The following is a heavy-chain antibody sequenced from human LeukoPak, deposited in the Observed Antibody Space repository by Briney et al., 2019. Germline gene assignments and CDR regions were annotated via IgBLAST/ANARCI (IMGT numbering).Heavy chain of an antibody. D-gene: IGHD3-22*01. J-gene: IGHJ4*02. CDR3: ARGRLYDSSGYYYYFDY. V-gene: IGHV3-21*01. CDR1: GFTFSSYA. Sequence: MPGGSLRLSCAASGFTFSSYAMSWVRQAPGKGLEWVSSISSSSSYIYYADSVKGRFTISRDNAKNSLYLQMNSLRAEDTAVYYCARGRLYDSSGYYYYFDYWGQGTLVTVSS. CDR2: ISSSSSYI.